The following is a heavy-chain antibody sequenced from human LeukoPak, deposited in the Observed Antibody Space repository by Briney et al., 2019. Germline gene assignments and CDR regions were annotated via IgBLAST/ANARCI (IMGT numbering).Heavy chain of an antibody. V-gene: IGHV4-39*01. J-gene: IGHJ4*02. D-gene: IGHD2-15*01. CDR3: ATHPPKLCTGGSCSDY. Sequence: SETLSLTCTVSGGSISSSSYYWGWIRQPPGEGLEWIGSIYYSGSTYYNPSLKSRVTISVDTSKNQFSLKLSSVTAADTAVYYCATHPPKLCTGGSCSDYWGQGTLVTVSS. CDR1: GGSISSSSYY. CDR2: IYYSGST.